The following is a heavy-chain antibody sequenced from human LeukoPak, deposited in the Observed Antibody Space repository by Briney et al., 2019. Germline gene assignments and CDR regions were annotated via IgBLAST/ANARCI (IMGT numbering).Heavy chain of an antibody. J-gene: IGHJ4*02. CDR2: IFHSGST. Sequence: SETLSLTCAVSGGSIFSSNWWSWVRQPPGKGLEWIGQIFHSGSTSYSPSLKSRVTISVDKSKNQFSLKLTSVTAADTAVYFCASVGIKAAVPSDYWGQGTLVTVSS. V-gene: IGHV4-4*02. D-gene: IGHD6-13*01. CDR3: ASVGIKAAVPSDY. CDR1: GGSIFSSNW.